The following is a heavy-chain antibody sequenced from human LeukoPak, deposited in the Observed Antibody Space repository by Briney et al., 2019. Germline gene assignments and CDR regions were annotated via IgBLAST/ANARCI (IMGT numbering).Heavy chain of an antibody. J-gene: IGHJ6*03. CDR1: GGSFSGYY. CDR3: AREPYYYGSGSYYNPYYYYYMDV. V-gene: IGHV4-34*01. D-gene: IGHD3-10*01. CDR2: INHSGST. Sequence: PSETLSLTCAVYGGSFSGYYWSWIRQPPGKGLEWIGEINHSGSTNYNPSLKSRVTISVDTSKNQFSLKLSSVTAADTAVYYCAREPYYYGSGSYYNPYYYYYMDVWGKGTTVTISS.